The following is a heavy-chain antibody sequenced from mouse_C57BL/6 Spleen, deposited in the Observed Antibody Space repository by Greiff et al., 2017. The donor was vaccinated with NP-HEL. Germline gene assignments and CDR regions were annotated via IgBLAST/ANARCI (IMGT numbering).Heavy chain of an antibody. CDR2: IYPGDGDT. J-gene: IGHJ2*01. Sequence: QVQLQQSGPELVKPGASVKISCKASGYAFSSSWMNWVKQRPGKGLEWIGRIYPGDGDTNYNGKFKGKATLTADKSSSTAYMQLSSLTSEDSAVYFCARGPGILFDYWGQGTTLTVSS. V-gene: IGHV1-82*01. CDR3: ARGPGILFDY. CDR1: GYAFSSSW. D-gene: IGHD2-14*01.